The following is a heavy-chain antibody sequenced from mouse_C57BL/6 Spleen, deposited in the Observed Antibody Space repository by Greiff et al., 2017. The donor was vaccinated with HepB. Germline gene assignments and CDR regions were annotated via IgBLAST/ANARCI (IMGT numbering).Heavy chain of an antibody. D-gene: IGHD2-1*01. V-gene: IGHV1-78*01. CDR3: ARRGIYYGKTRVFDY. J-gene: IGHJ2*01. Sequence: QVQLQQSDAELVKPGASVKISCKVSGYTFTDHTIHWMKQRPEQGLEWIGYIYPRDGSTKYNEKFKGKATLTADKSSSTAYMQLNSLTSEDSAVYFCARRGIYYGKTRVFDYWGQGTTLTVSS. CDR1: GYTFTDHT. CDR2: IYPRDGST.